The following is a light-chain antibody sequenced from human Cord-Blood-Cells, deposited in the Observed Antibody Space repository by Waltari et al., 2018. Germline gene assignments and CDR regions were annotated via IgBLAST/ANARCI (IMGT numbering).Light chain of an antibody. V-gene: IGLV2-14*01. Sequence: QSALTQPASVSGSPGQSITISCTGTSRDVGGHNYVSWYQQHPGKAPELMVYVVSNRPSGVSNRFSGSKSGNTGSLTISGLQTEDDADDYCSSYTSSSTGVFGGETKLTVL. J-gene: IGLJ2*01. CDR3: SSYTSSSTGV. CDR1: SRDVGGHNY. CDR2: VVS.